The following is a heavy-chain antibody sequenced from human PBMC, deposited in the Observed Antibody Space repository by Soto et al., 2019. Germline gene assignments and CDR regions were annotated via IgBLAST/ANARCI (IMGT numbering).Heavy chain of an antibody. CDR3: AKVGGSPGY. Sequence: QVQLVESGGGVVQPGRSLRLSCAASGFTFSSYGMHWVRQAPGKGLEWVAVISYDGSNKYYADSVKGRFTISRDNSKNTLYLQMNSLTAEDTAVYYCAKVGGSPGYWGQGTLVTVSS. CDR2: ISYDGSNK. J-gene: IGHJ4*02. D-gene: IGHD2-15*01. V-gene: IGHV3-30*18. CDR1: GFTFSSYG.